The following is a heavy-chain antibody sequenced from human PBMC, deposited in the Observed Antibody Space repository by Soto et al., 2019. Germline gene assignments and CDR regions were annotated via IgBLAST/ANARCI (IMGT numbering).Heavy chain of an antibody. CDR1: GGSITSYY. Sequence: QVQLQESGPGLVKPSETLSLTCTVSGGSITSYYWNWIRQPPGKGLEWIGCIYSSGSTNYNPSLKSRVTISVDTYKNHFSLRLSSVTAADTAVYYCVRGLTGYPIPGEYWGQGTLVTVSS. J-gene: IGHJ4*02. V-gene: IGHV4-59*01. CDR3: VRGLTGYPIPGEY. D-gene: IGHD2-15*01. CDR2: IYSSGST.